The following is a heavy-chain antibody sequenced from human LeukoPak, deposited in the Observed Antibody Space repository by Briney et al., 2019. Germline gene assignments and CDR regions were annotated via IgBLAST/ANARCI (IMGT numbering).Heavy chain of an antibody. D-gene: IGHD3-9*01. J-gene: IGHJ5*02. CDR2: IYSGGST. CDR3: ASLAKDILTRYLSNWFDP. Sequence: GGSLRLSCAASGFTVSSNYMSWVRQAPGKGLEWVSVIYSGGSTYYADSVKGRFTISRDNSKNTLYLQMNSLRAEDTAVYYCASLAKDILTRYLSNWFDPWGQGTLVTVSS. CDR1: GFTVSSNY. V-gene: IGHV3-66*01.